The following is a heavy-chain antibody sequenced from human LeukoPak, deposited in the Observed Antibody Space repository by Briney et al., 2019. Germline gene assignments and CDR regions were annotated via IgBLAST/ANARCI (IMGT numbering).Heavy chain of an antibody. V-gene: IGHV3-23*01. CDR2: ISGSGGST. Sequence: GSLRLSCAASGFTFSSYAMSWVRQAPGKGLEWVSAISGSGGSTYYADSVKGRFTISRDNSKNTLYLQMNSLRAEDTAVYYCAKAEGITMIVVVITPFDYWGQGTLVTVSS. CDR3: AKAEGITMIVVVITPFDY. J-gene: IGHJ4*02. CDR1: GFTFSSYA. D-gene: IGHD3-22*01.